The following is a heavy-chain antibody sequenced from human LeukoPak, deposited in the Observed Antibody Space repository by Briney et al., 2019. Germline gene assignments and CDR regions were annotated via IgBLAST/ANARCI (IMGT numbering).Heavy chain of an antibody. CDR3: ARQGIVGATGVGFDY. CDR1: GGSISSGDYY. D-gene: IGHD1-26*01. CDR2: IYYSGST. Sequence: SQTLSLTCTVSGGSISSGDYYWGWIRQPPGKGLEWIGYIYYSGSTYYNPSLKRRFTISVDTSKNQFSLKLSSVTAADTAVYYCARQGIVGATGVGFDYWGQGTLVTVSS. V-gene: IGHV4-30-4*08. J-gene: IGHJ4*02.